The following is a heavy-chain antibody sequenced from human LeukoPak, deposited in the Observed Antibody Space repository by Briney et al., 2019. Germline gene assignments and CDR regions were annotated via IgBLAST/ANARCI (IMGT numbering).Heavy chain of an antibody. CDR3: ARDLGYDSSGYYRTPAYFDY. Sequence: ASVKVSCKASGYTFSSYGISWVRQAPGQGLAWMGWISPHNGNTNYAQKLQGRVTMTTDTSTSTAYMELRSLRSDDTAVYYCARDLGYDSSGYYRTPAYFDYWGQGTLVTVPS. CDR2: ISPHNGNT. CDR1: GYTFSSYG. D-gene: IGHD3-22*01. V-gene: IGHV1-18*01. J-gene: IGHJ4*02.